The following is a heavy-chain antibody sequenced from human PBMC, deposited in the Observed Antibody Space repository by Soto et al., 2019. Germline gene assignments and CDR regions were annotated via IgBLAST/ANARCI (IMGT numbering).Heavy chain of an antibody. CDR2: IDWDDDK. CDR3: ARIPGIAAAGTLYYYYGMDV. V-gene: IGHV2-70*11. D-gene: IGHD6-13*01. Sequence: SGPTLVNPTQTLTLTCTFSGFSLSTSGMCVSWIRQPPGKALEWLARIDWDDDKYYSTSLKTRLTISKDTSKNQVVLTMTNMDPVDTATYYCARIPGIAAAGTLYYYYGMDVWGQGTTVTVSS. CDR1: GFSLSTSGMC. J-gene: IGHJ6*02.